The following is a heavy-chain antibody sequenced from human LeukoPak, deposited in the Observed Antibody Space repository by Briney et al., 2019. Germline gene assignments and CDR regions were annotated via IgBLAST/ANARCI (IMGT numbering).Heavy chain of an antibody. CDR2: IIPIFGTA. J-gene: IGHJ3*02. Sequence: SVKVSCKASGGTFISYGISWVRQAPGQGLEWMGGIIPIFGTANYAQKFQGRVTITADKSTSTAYMELSSLRSEDTAVYYCAREVVAATPDAFDIWGQGTMVTVSS. CDR3: AREVVAATPDAFDI. V-gene: IGHV1-69*06. CDR1: GGTFISYG. D-gene: IGHD2-15*01.